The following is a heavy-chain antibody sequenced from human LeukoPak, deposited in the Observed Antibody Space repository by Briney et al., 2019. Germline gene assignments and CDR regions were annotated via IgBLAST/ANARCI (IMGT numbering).Heavy chain of an antibody. D-gene: IGHD3-22*01. J-gene: IGHJ4*02. V-gene: IGHV1-69*13. CDR2: IIPIFGTA. CDR3: ASSRNYYDSSGYYSPFDY. CDR1: GYTFTSYG. Sequence: ASVKVSCKASGYTFTSYGISWVRQAPGQGLEWMGGIIPIFGTANYAQKFQGRVTITADESTSTAYMELSSLRSEDTAVYYCASSRNYYDSSGYYSPFDYWGQGTLVTVSS.